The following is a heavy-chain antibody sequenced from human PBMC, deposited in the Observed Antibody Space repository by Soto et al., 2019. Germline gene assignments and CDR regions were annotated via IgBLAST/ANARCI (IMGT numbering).Heavy chain of an antibody. CDR3: ARGGLRSYWFDP. Sequence: EVQLVESGGGLVQPGGSLRLSCAASGFTFSTYWMHWVRQAPGKGLVWVSRIIGDGSTTNYAESVKGRFTISRDNAKNILYMQVSGLRAEGTAVYSCARGGLRSYWFDPWGQGTLVTVSS. V-gene: IGHV3-74*01. J-gene: IGHJ5*02. D-gene: IGHD3-10*01. CDR2: IIGDGSTT. CDR1: GFTFSTYW.